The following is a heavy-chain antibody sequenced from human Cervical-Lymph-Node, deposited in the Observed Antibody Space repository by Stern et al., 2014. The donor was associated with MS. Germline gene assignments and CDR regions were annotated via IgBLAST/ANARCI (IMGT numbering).Heavy chain of an antibody. Sequence: QITLKESGPALVKPTQTLTLTCTFSGFSLVTSGVRVSWIRQPPGKALEWLARIDWNAKTFFNTSLMTRLPISKDTSKNQVVLTMTNVDPVDTATYYCARMMGSGYRHYFDYWGQGTPVTVS. CDR2: IDWNAKT. CDR3: ARMMGSGYRHYFDY. CDR1: GFSLVTSGVR. V-gene: IGHV2-70*04. J-gene: IGHJ4*02. D-gene: IGHD3-3*01.